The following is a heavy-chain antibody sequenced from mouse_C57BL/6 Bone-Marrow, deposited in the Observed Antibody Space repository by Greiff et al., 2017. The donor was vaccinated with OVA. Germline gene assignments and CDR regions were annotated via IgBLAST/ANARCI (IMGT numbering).Heavy chain of an antibody. V-gene: IGHV5-4*01. CDR2: ISDGGSYT. J-gene: IGHJ3*01. CDR3: AREGGWLLRFFAY. Sequence: EVKVEESGGGLVKPGGSLKLSCAASGFTFSSYAMSWVRQTPEKRLEWVATISDGGSYTYYPDNVKGRFTISRDNAKNNLYQQMSHLKSEDTAMYYCAREGGWLLRFFAYWGQGTLVTVSA. CDR1: GFTFSSYA. D-gene: IGHD2-3*01.